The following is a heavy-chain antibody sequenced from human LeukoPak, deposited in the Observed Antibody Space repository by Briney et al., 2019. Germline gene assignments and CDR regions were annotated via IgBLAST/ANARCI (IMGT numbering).Heavy chain of an antibody. D-gene: IGHD1-26*01. Sequence: ASVKVSCKTSGGTFRSHTFGWVRQAPGQGLEWMGRITPVINSAKYAQKFRDRLTITADTITVTAYMELSSLTPDDTAVYYCTRVNLRGSQYNWLDPWGQGTRVIVSS. CDR3: TRVNLRGSQYNWLDP. V-gene: IGHV1-69*08. CDR2: ITPVINSA. CDR1: GGTFRSHT. J-gene: IGHJ5*02.